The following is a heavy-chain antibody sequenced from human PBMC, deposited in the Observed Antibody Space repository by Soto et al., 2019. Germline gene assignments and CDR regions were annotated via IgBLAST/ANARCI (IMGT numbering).Heavy chain of an antibody. CDR3: ARDVDTYYSGTGGLGY. Sequence: PGGSLSLSCAASGFTFDDFAMHWVWQVPGKGLEWGSGVSWNSNSICYADSVKRRFTISRDNAKNSLDLQMDSLRAEDTALYYCARDVDTYYSGTGGLGYLGQGTLVTVSS. D-gene: IGHD1-26*01. CDR2: VSWNSNSI. J-gene: IGHJ4*02. V-gene: IGHV3-9*01. CDR1: GFTFDDFA.